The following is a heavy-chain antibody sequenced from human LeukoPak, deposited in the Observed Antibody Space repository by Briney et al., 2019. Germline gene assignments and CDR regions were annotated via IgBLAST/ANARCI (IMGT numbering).Heavy chain of an antibody. CDR1: GYTFTSYG. CDR3: ASSNRTPLYYYYYMDV. CDR2: ISAYNGNT. V-gene: IGHV1-18*01. J-gene: IGHJ6*03. Sequence: ASVKVSCKASGYTFTSYGISWVRQAPGQGLEWMGWISAYNGNTNYAQKLQGRVTMTTDTSTSTAYMELRSLRSDDTAVYYCASSNRTPLYYYYYMDVWGKGTTVTVSS. D-gene: IGHD4-11*01.